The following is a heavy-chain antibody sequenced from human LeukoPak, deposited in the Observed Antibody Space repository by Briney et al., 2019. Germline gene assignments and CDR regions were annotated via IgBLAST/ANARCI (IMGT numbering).Heavy chain of an antibody. V-gene: IGHV4-59*01. Sequence: SETLSLTCTVSRDALSSYYWSWIPQPPGKGREWIGYIYYSGSTNYNTSLKSRVTISVDTSKNQFSMTLSSVSAADTAVYFCSRVAVRPMVRGVIDYCGQGTLVTVSS. CDR1: RDALSSYY. CDR3: SRVAVRPMVRGVIDY. CDR2: IYYSGST. D-gene: IGHD3-10*01. J-gene: IGHJ4*02.